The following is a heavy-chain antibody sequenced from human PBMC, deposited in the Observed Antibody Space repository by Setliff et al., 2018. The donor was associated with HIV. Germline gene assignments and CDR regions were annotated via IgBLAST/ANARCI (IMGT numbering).Heavy chain of an antibody. CDR3: ARLCSNGVCWPVGVHVFDV. Sequence: PSETLSLTCNVSGAGISGYSWSWIRQPPGKGLEWIGDIDSNGRPNYNTSLNSRLTVSADPSKNQISMKLSSVTAAETAIYYCARLCSNGVCWPVGVHVFDVWGQGTMVTVSS. CDR2: IDSNGRP. D-gene: IGHD2-8*01. CDR1: GAGISGYS. J-gene: IGHJ3*01. V-gene: IGHV4-4*09.